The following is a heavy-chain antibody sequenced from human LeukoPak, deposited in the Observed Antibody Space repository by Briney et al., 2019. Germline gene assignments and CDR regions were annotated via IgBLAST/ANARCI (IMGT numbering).Heavy chain of an antibody. D-gene: IGHD2-15*01. CDR3: ARDQRYCSGGSCYAVSLDP. CDR1: GYTFTSYG. J-gene: IGHJ5*02. V-gene: IGHV1-18*01. CDR2: ISAYNGNT. Sequence: ASVKVSCKASGYTFTSYGISWVRQAPGQGLEWMGWISAYNGNTNYAQKLQGRVTMTTDTSTGTAYMELSNLRSEDTAIYYCARDQRYCSGGSCYAVSLDPWGQGTLVTVSS.